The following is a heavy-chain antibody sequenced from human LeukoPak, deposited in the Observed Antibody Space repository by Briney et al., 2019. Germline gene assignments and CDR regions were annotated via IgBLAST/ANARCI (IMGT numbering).Heavy chain of an antibody. J-gene: IGHJ4*02. CDR3: ASRVRLAGTESGFDY. CDR2: IYSADTT. Sequence: GGSLRLSCAASGFTVSSKYMSWVRQAPGKGLEWVLVIYSADTTYYADSVKGRFTIFRDSSKNTPYLQMNSLRVEDTAVYYCASRVRLAGTESGFDYWGQGTLVTVS. D-gene: IGHD6-19*01. V-gene: IGHV3-66*01. CDR1: GFTVSSKY.